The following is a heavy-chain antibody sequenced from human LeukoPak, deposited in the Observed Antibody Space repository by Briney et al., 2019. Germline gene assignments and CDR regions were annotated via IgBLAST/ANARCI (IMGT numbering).Heavy chain of an antibody. CDR1: GFTFSSYG. J-gene: IGHJ4*02. CDR3: AKEGYSYGSDY. D-gene: IGHD5-18*01. CDR2: IWYDGSNK. Sequence: GRSLRLSCAASGFTFSSYGMHWVRQAPGKGLEWVAVIWYDGSNKYYADSVKGRFTISRDNSKNTLYLQMNSLSPEDTAVYYCAKEGYSYGSDYWGQGTLVTVSS. V-gene: IGHV3-33*06.